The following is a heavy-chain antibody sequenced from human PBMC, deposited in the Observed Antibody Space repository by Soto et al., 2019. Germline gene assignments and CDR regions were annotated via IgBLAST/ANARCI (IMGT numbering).Heavy chain of an antibody. J-gene: IGHJ4*02. CDR1: GFTFSSYS. V-gene: IGHV3-21*01. Sequence: EVQLVESGGGLVKPGGSLRLSCAASGFTFSSYSMNWVRQAPGKGLEWVSSISSSSSYIYYADSVKGRFTISRDNAKNSLYLQVNSLRAEDTAVYYCARDDIVATQWNYWGQGTLVTVSS. CDR2: ISSSSSYI. CDR3: ARDDIVATQWNY. D-gene: IGHD5-12*01.